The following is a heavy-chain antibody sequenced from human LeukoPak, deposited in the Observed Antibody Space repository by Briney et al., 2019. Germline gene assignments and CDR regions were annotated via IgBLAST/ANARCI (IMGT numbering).Heavy chain of an antibody. D-gene: IGHD6-13*01. CDR1: GYSISSGYY. Sequence: SETLSLTCSVSGYSISSGYYWGWIRQPPGKGLEWIGNIYHDGNTYYNPSLKSRVTISVDTSKNQFSLKLSSVTAADTAVYYCARVYDGSWYYFDYWGQGTLVTVSS. CDR2: IYHDGNT. CDR3: ARVYDGSWYYFDY. V-gene: IGHV4-38-2*02. J-gene: IGHJ4*02.